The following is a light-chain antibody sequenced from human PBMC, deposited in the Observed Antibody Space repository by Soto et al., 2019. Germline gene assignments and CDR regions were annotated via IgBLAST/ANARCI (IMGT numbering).Light chain of an antibody. CDR3: EQYHNLLLS. J-gene: IGKJ4*01. CDR1: EDISNF. V-gene: IGKV1-33*01. Sequence: DIQMTQSPSSLSASVGDRVTISCQATEDISNFLNWYQQKPGKAPKLLIYDASNLEAGVPSRFSGGGSGTPFTLTISSLQPEDFATYYCEQYHNLLLSFGGGTKVDIK. CDR2: DAS.